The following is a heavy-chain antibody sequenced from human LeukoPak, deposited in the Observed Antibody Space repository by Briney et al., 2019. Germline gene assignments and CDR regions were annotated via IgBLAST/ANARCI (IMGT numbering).Heavy chain of an antibody. CDR2: IYYSGST. J-gene: IGHJ4*02. V-gene: IGHV4-39*01. Sequence: MSSETLSLTCTVSGGSISSSSYYWGWIRQPPGKGLEWIGSIYYSGSTYYNPSLKSRVTISVDTSKNQFSLKLSSVTAADTAVYYCARQLLYFDILTGYYTHTNFDYWGQGTLVTVSS. CDR1: GGSISSSSYY. D-gene: IGHD3-9*01. CDR3: ARQLLYFDILTGYYTHTNFDY.